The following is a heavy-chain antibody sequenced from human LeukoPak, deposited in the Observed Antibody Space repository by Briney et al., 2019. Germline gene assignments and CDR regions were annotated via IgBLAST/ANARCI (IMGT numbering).Heavy chain of an antibody. Sequence: GGSLRLSCAASGFTFSSYAMHWVRQAPGKGLERVAVISYDGSNKYYADSVKGRFTISRDNSKNTLYLQMNSLRAEDTAVYYCASVRSYYDSSGYPTLFDYWGQGTLVTVSS. V-gene: IGHV3-30*04. CDR2: ISYDGSNK. CDR3: ASVRSYYDSSGYPTLFDY. J-gene: IGHJ4*02. D-gene: IGHD3-22*01. CDR1: GFTFSSYA.